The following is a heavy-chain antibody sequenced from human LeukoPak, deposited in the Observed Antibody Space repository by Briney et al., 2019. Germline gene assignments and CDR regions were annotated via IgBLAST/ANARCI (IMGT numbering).Heavy chain of an antibody. CDR1: GFTFSRYW. Sequence: GGSLRLSCAASGFTFSRYWMYWVRQAPGEGLVWVSRINSDGSSTSYADSVKGRFTISRDNAKNTLYLQMNSLRAEDTAVYYCARGTIFGTSHRLGWFDPWGQGTLVTVSS. CDR2: INSDGSST. J-gene: IGHJ5*02. CDR3: ARGTIFGTSHRLGWFDP. D-gene: IGHD3-9*01. V-gene: IGHV3-74*01.